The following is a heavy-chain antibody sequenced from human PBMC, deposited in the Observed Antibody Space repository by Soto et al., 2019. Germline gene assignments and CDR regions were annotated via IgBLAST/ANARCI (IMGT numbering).Heavy chain of an antibody. V-gene: IGHV3-74*01. CDR2: VSSDGSST. J-gene: IGHJ4*02. Sequence: EVQLVESGEGLVQPGGSLRLSCAASGFTFSSYWMNWVREAPGKGLVWVSRVSSDGSSTNYADSVEGRFTISRDNAKNTLYLQMDSLRAEDTAVYYCTTNLMVGAVDYWGQGTLVTVSS. CDR3: TTNLMVGAVDY. CDR1: GFTFSSYW. D-gene: IGHD1-26*01.